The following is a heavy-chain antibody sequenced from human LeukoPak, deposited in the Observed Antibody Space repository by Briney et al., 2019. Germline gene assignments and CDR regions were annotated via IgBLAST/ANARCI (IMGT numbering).Heavy chain of an antibody. CDR2: INWNGDST. V-gene: IGHV3-20*04. CDR3: ARDLRVVITGSFDS. D-gene: IGHD3-22*01. CDR1: GFSFDDYG. J-gene: IGHJ4*02. Sequence: GGSLRLSCAASGFSFDDYGLTWVRQAPGKGLEWVSGINWNGDSTDYADSVKGRFTISRDNAKNSLYLQMNSLRAEDTALYYCARDLRVVITGSFDSSGQGTLVTVSS.